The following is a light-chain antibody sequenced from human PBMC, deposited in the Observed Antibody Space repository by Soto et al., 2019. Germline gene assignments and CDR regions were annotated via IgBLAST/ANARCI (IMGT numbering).Light chain of an antibody. CDR1: QSVSSN. Sequence: EIVMTQSPATLSVSPGERATLSCRASQSVSSNLAWYQQKPGQAPRLLIYGASTRATGIPARFSGSGSGTEFPLTISRLQSDDFAVYYCQHYNYWPPWTFGQGTKVEIK. J-gene: IGKJ1*01. CDR2: GAS. V-gene: IGKV3-15*01. CDR3: QHYNYWPPWT.